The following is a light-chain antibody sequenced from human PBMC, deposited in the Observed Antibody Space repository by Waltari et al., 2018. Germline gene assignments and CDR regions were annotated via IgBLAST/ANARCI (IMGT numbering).Light chain of an antibody. CDR1: ENVNNY. CDR3: QHGFGTPFT. Sequence: DIQMTQSPSSLSESVGDRVTITCRASENVNNYLNWYQQKPGKAPKLLIYKASTLQSGVPSRFSGSGSGTDYTFTISSLQSEDVATYYCQHGFGTPFTFGPGTKLDI. V-gene: IGKV1-39*01. CDR2: KAS. J-gene: IGKJ3*01.